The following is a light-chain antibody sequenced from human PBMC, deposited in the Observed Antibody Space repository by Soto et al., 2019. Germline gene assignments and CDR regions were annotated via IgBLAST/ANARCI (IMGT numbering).Light chain of an antibody. CDR2: DVT. CDR1: SSDIGGYNF. V-gene: IGLV2-14*03. CDR3: SSYSSSTFYV. Sequence: QSALTQPASVSGSPGQSITISCTGTSSDIGGYNFVSWYQQHPGKAPKLIISDVTNRPSGVSNRFSGSKSGNTASLTISGLQAEDEADYYCSSYSSSTFYVFGTGTKLTVL. J-gene: IGLJ1*01.